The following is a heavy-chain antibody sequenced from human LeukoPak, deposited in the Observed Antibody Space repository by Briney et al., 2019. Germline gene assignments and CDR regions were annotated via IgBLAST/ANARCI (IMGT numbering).Heavy chain of an antibody. CDR2: LSSGDGAT. V-gene: IGHV3-23*01. CDR3: AKGGRPSAWTYFDY. D-gene: IGHD6-19*01. CDR1: GFTFSSYG. J-gene: IGHJ4*02. Sequence: GGSLRLSSAASGFTFSSYGMTWVRQAPGKGLEWVSTLSSGDGATYYADSVKGRFTISRDNSKNTVVLQMNSLRDEDTAIYYCAKGGRPSAWTYFDYWGQGALVTVSS.